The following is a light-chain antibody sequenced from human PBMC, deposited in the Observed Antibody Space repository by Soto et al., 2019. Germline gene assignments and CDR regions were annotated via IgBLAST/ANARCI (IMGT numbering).Light chain of an antibody. Sequence: EIVLTQSPGTLSMAPGERATLSCRASQSVSSSALAWYQQTPGQAPRLLIFGASSRATGIPDRFSGSGSGTDFTLTISRLESEDFAVSFCQQYGSSPTFGQGTKVEIK. CDR3: QQYGSSPT. CDR1: QSVSSSA. CDR2: GAS. J-gene: IGKJ1*01. V-gene: IGKV3-20*01.